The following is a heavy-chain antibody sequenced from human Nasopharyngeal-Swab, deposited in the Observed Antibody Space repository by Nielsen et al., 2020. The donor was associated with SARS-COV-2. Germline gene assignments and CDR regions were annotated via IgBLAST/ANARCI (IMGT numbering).Heavy chain of an antibody. Sequence: GGSLRLSCAASGFTFGGYAMNWVRQAPGKGLEWVSAISRTSSTYYADSVRGRFTVSRDNSKNTLYLQMNSLRVEDTAVYYCARAPPGVVFGVVTAIVAFDIWGQGTMVTVSS. V-gene: IGHV3-23*01. D-gene: IGHD2-21*02. CDR3: ARAPPGVVFGVVTAIVAFDI. CDR1: GFTFGGYA. J-gene: IGHJ3*02. CDR2: ISRTSST.